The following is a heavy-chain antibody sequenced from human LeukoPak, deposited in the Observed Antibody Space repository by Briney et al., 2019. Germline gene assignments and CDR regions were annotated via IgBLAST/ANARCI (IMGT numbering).Heavy chain of an antibody. J-gene: IGHJ3*02. Sequence: GGSLRLSCAASGFTFSSYGMSWVRQAPGKGLEWVSAISGSGGSTYYADSVKGRFTISRDNSKNTLYLQMNSLRAEDTAVYYCAKDRGQWFGELIGHDAFNIWGQGTMVTVSS. D-gene: IGHD3-10*01. V-gene: IGHV3-23*01. CDR2: ISGSGGST. CDR1: GFTFSSYG. CDR3: AKDRGQWFGELIGHDAFNI.